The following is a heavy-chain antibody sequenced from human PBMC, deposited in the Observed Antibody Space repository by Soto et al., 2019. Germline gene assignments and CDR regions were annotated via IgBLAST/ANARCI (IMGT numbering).Heavy chain of an antibody. D-gene: IGHD3-22*01. CDR1: GFTFSSYA. J-gene: IGHJ6*02. CDR2: ISGSGGST. CDR3: AKVLSNSSGYYFYYYYGMDV. Sequence: EVQLLESGGGLVQPGGSLRLSCAASGFTFSSYAMSWVRQAPGKGLECVSAISGSGGSTYYADSVKGRFTISRDNSKNTLYLQMNSLRAEDTAVYYCAKVLSNSSGYYFYYYYGMDVWGQGTTVTVSS. V-gene: IGHV3-23*01.